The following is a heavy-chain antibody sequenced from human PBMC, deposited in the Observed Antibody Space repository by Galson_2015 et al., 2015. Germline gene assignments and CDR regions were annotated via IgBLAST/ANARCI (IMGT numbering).Heavy chain of an antibody. CDR3: AKDSALVAAAGTIDY. CDR1: GFTFSSFA. Sequence: SLRLSCAASGFTFSSFAMSWVRQAPGKGLEWVSAISGSGGSTYYADSVKGRFTISRDNSKNTLYLQMNSLRAEDTAVYYCAKDSALVAAAGTIDYWGQGTLVTVSS. V-gene: IGHV3-23*01. CDR2: ISGSGGST. J-gene: IGHJ4*02. D-gene: IGHD6-13*01.